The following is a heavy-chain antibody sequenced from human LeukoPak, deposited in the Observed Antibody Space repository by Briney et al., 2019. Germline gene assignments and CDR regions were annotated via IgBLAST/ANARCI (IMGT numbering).Heavy chain of an antibody. V-gene: IGHV3-15*01. D-gene: IGHD1-26*01. J-gene: IGHJ4*02. CDR1: GFTFSNAW. Sequence: GGSLRLSCAASGFTFSNAWMSWVRQAPGKGLEWVGRIKSKTDGGTTDYAAPVKGRFTISRDESKNTLYLQMNSLKTEDTAVYYCTTDYSGSYPSLDYWGQGTLVTVSS. CDR3: TTDYSGSYPSLDY. CDR2: IKSKTDGGTT.